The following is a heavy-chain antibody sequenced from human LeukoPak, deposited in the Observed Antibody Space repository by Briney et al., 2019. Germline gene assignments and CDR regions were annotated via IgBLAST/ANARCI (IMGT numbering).Heavy chain of an antibody. CDR1: GFTFGDYA. V-gene: IGHV3-49*04. D-gene: IGHD1-14*01. J-gene: IGHJ6*03. CDR3: NRPPRSYYYYYMDV. CDR2: IRSKAYGGTT. Sequence: GRSLRLSCTASGFTFGDYAMSWVRQAPGKGLEGVGFIRSKAYGGTTEYAASVKGRFTISRDDSKSIAYLQMNSLKTEDTAVYYCNRPPRSYYYYYMDVWGKGTTVTVSS.